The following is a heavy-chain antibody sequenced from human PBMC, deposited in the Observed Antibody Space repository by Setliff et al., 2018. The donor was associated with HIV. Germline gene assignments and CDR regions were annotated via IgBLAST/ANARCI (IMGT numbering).Heavy chain of an antibody. CDR1: GGPISSSHW. CDR2: IYHGGNT. J-gene: IGHJ4*02. D-gene: IGHD2-2*01. V-gene: IGHV4-4*02. CDR3: ASRVPAARHFDY. Sequence: PSETLSLTCGVSGGPISSSHWWTWVRQPPGKGLEWIGEIYHGGNTNYNPSLKSRVTISLDRFKNQFSLKLTSVTAADTAVYYCASRVPAARHFDYWGQGALVTVSS.